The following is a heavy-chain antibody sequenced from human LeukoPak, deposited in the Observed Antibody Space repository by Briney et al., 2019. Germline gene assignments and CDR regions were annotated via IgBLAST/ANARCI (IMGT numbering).Heavy chain of an antibody. CDR3: ARDYGAGSSPLYYFDY. Sequence: GGSLRLSCAASGFTFSDYYMSWIRQAPGKGLEWVSYISSSGSTIYYADSVKGRFTISRDNAKNSLYLQMNSLRAEDTAVYYCARDYGAGSSPLYYFDYWGQGTLVTVSS. CDR2: ISSSGSTI. J-gene: IGHJ4*02. D-gene: IGHD3-10*01. CDR1: GFTFSDYY. V-gene: IGHV3-11*01.